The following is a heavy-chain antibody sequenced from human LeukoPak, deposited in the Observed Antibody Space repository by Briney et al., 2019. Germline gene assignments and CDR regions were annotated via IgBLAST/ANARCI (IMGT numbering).Heavy chain of an antibody. V-gene: IGHV1-69*05. D-gene: IGHD6-13*01. CDR3: ARVTHGGYSRGSHAFDI. CDR2: IIPIFGTA. J-gene: IGHJ3*02. CDR1: GGTFSSYA. Sequence: SVKVSCKASGGTFSSYAISWVRQAPGQGLEWMGGIIPIFGTANYAQKFQGRVTITTDESTSTAYMELSSLRSEDTAVYYCARVTHGGYSRGSHAFDIWGQGTMVTVSS.